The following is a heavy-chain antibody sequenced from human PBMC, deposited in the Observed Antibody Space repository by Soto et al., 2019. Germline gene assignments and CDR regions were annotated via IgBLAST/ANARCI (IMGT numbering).Heavy chain of an antibody. Sequence: VGSVRLSCAASGFTFSRYGMHWVRQAPDKGLEWVAVIWYDGSNKYYADSVKGRFTISRDNSKNALYLQVNSLRAEDTAVYYCARDRSISLDGMDVWGQGTTVTVSS. J-gene: IGHJ6*02. D-gene: IGHD6-13*01. CDR1: GFTFSRYG. CDR3: ARDRSISLDGMDV. CDR2: IWYDGSNK. V-gene: IGHV3-33*01.